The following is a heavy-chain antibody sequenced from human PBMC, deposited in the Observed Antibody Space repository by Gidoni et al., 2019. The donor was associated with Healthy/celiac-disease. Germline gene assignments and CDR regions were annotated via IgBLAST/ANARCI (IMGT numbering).Heavy chain of an antibody. CDR1: GGSFSGYY. V-gene: IGHV4-34*01. CDR2: INHSGST. CDR3: ARVVRYGSGSYSQFWYFDL. Sequence: QVQLQQWGAGLLKPSETLSLTCAVYGGSFSGYYWSWIRQPPGKGLEWIGEINHSGSTNYNPSLKSRVTISVDTSKNQFSLKLSSVTAADTAVYYCARVVRYGSGSYSQFWYFDLWGRGTLVTVSS. D-gene: IGHD3-10*01. J-gene: IGHJ2*01.